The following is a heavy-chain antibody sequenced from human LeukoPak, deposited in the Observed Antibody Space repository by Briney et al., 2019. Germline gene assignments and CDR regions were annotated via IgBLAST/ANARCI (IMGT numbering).Heavy chain of an antibody. J-gene: IGHJ4*02. CDR2: IIGSGGST. CDR1: EFSFSNYA. V-gene: IGHV3-23*01. CDR3: AKSLAAAGRMYFDY. Sequence: GGSLGLSCAASEFSFSNYAMTWVRQAPGKGLEGVSSIIGSGGSTYYADSVKGRFTISRDNSKNPLYLQMSSLRAEDTAVYYCAKSLAAAGRMYFDYWGQGTLVTVSS. D-gene: IGHD6-13*01.